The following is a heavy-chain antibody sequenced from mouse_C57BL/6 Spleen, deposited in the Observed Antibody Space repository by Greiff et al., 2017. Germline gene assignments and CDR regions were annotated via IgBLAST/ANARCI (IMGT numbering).Heavy chain of an antibody. CDR1: GFTFSDYY. J-gene: IGHJ2*01. V-gene: IGHV5-16*01. Sequence: EVKLVEPEGGLVQPGSSMKLSCTASGFTFSDYYMAWVRQVPEKGLDWVAKIHYDGSSTYYLDSLKSRFIISRDNAKNILYLQMSSLKSEDTATYYCARGEDFDYWGQGTTLTVSS. CDR3: ARGEDFDY. CDR2: IHYDGSST.